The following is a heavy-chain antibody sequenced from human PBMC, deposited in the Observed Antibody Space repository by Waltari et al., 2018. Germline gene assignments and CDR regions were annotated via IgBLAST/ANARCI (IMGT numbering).Heavy chain of an antibody. J-gene: IGHJ4*02. V-gene: IGHV4-39*01. CDR1: GYPDSSAPYS. CDR2: LFYGGRS. CDR3: ARLHDFSGGYRFDS. Sequence: QLQLQESGPGLVKPSETLSPTCVVSGYPDSSAPYSWGWIRQPPGKPLEWIGSLFYGGRSYYNPSLRSRVTIYVDTSRNQLSLNLNSVTAADTAVYYCARLHDFSGGYRFDSWGQGTLVTVPS. D-gene: IGHD3-3*01.